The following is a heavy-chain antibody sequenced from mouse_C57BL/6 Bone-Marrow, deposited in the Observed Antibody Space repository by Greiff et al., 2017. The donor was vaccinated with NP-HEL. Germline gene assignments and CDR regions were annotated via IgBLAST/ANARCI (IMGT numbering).Heavy chain of an antibody. CDR2: ISDGGSYT. CDR1: GFTFSSYA. CDR3: ARDALYYSNYDYAMDY. J-gene: IGHJ4*01. V-gene: IGHV5-4*01. Sequence: EVQLQESGGGLVKPGGSLKLSCAASGFTFSSYAMSWVRQTPEKRLEWVATISDGGSYTYYPDNVKGRFTISRDNAKNNLYLQMSHLKSEDTAMYYCARDALYYSNYDYAMDYWGQGTSVTVSS. D-gene: IGHD2-5*01.